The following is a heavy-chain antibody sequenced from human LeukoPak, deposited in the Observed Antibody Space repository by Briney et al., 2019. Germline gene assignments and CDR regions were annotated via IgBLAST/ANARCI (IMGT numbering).Heavy chain of an antibody. Sequence: ASVKVSCKASGYTFTSYGLNWVRQAPGQGLEWMGWISAYNANTNYAQKLQGRVTMTIDTSTSIAYMELRSLRSDDTAVYYCARAPYSSSWYDYWGQGTLVTVSS. CDR2: ISAYNANT. CDR1: GYTFTSYG. CDR3: ARAPYSSSWYDY. J-gene: IGHJ4*02. D-gene: IGHD6-13*01. V-gene: IGHV1-18*01.